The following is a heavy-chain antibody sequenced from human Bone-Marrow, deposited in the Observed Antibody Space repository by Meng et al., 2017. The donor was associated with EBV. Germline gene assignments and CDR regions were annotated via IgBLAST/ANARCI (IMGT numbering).Heavy chain of an antibody. CDR3: ARVFLDYGSGSIDY. J-gene: IGHJ4*02. D-gene: IGHD3-10*01. Sequence: VQQVQSGAEGKRPGASVKVSCKASGYTFTGYYMHWVRQAPGQGLEWMGRINPNSGGTNYAQKFQGRVTMTRDTSISTAYMELSRLRSDDTAVYYCARVFLDYGSGSIDYWGQGTLVTVSS. CDR2: INPNSGGT. CDR1: GYTFTGYY. V-gene: IGHV1-2*06.